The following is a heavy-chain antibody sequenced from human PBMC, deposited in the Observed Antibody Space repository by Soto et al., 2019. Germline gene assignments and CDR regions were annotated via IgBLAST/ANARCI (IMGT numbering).Heavy chain of an antibody. J-gene: IGHJ5*02. D-gene: IGHD2-2*01. Sequence: ASVKVSCTASGYRFTSYAMHWVRQAPGQRLEWMGWINAGNGNTKYSQKFQGRVTITRDTSASTAYMELSSLRSEDTAVYYCAREGYCSSTSCRNWFDPWGQGTLVTVSS. CDR3: AREGYCSSTSCRNWFDP. V-gene: IGHV1-3*01. CDR2: INAGNGNT. CDR1: GYRFTSYA.